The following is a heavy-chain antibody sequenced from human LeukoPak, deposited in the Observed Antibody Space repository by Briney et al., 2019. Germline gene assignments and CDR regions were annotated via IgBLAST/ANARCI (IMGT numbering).Heavy chain of an antibody. J-gene: IGHJ4*02. CDR2: ISGSGDST. Sequence: GGSLRLSCAASGFTFNNYAMSWVRQAPGKGLEWVSTISGSGDSTYYADSVKGRFTIFRDNSKNTLYLQMNSLRAEDTAVYYCAKHXSGWSXXXFDYWGQGTXVTVSS. CDR3: AKHXSGWSXXXFDY. CDR1: GFTFNNYA. V-gene: IGHV3-23*01. D-gene: IGHD6-19*01.